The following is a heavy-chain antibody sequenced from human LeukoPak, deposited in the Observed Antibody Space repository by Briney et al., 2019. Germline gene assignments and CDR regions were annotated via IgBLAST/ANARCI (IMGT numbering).Heavy chain of an antibody. Sequence: SVKVSCKASGGTFSSYVITWVRQAPGQGLEWKGGIIPIFDTTYYAQKFEGRVTITADQSTSTVYMELTSLRSEDTAVYFCARGHYASGSLRAFDIWGQGTMVTVSS. D-gene: IGHD3-10*01. CDR1: GGTFSSYV. CDR2: IIPIFDTT. V-gene: IGHV1-69*13. CDR3: ARGHYASGSLRAFDI. J-gene: IGHJ3*02.